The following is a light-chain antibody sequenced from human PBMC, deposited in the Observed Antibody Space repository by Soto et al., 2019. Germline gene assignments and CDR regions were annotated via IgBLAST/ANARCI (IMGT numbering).Light chain of an antibody. V-gene: IGKV1-39*01. CDR3: QQTYTSFAT. Sequence: DIQVTQSPSSLSASVGDSVTLSCQTSQRVDSYIHWYQHQSGKPPKLLIYAASTLQDGVPSRFSGGGSGTAFSLIITGLHPGDSATYYCQQTYTSFATFGQGTKV. CDR2: AAS. CDR1: QRVDSY. J-gene: IGKJ1*01.